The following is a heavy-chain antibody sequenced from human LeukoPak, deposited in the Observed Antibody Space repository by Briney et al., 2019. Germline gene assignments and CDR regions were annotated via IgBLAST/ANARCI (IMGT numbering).Heavy chain of an antibody. CDR2: ITGSGST. J-gene: IGHJ4*02. CDR3: AKDLGGQQQH. CDR1: GFTFSNFA. V-gene: IGHV3-23*01. D-gene: IGHD6-13*01. Sequence: GGSLRLSCAASGFTFSNFAMSWVRQAPGKGLEWVSGITGSGSTYYADSVKGGFTISRDNSKNTLFLQMNSLRAEDTAIYYCAKDLGGQQQHWGQGTLVTVSS.